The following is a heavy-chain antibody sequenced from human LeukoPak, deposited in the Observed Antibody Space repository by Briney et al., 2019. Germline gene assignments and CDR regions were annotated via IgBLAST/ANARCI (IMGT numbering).Heavy chain of an antibody. CDR2: ISCSGGST. V-gene: IGHV3-23*01. CDR1: GFTFSSYA. CDR3: AKERLRGWFDP. J-gene: IGHJ5*02. D-gene: IGHD6-25*01. Sequence: PGGPLRLSCAASGFTFSSYAMSWVRQVPGKGLEWVSAISCSGGSTYYADSVKGRFTISRDNSKNTLSLQMNSLRAEDTAVYYCAKERLRGWFDPWGQGTLVIVSS.